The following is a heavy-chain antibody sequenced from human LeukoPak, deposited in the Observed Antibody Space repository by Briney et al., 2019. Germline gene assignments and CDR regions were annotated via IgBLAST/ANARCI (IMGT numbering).Heavy chain of an antibody. D-gene: IGHD5-18*01. J-gene: IGHJ4*02. V-gene: IGHV3-23*01. CDR3: ARGRIQLWD. CDR1: GFTFSSYA. Sequence: PGGSLRLSCAASGFTFSSYAMSWVRQAPGKGLEWVSAISGSGGSTYYADSVKGRFTISRDNSKNTLYLQMNSLSAEDTAIYYCARGRIQLWDWGQGTLVTVSS. CDR2: ISGSGGST.